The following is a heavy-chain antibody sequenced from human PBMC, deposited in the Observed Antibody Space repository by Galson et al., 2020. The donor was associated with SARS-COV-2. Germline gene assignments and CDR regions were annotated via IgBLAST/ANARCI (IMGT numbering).Heavy chain of an antibody. V-gene: IGHV3-30*01. CDR3: ARPSGGSYDDAFDI. CDR1: GFTFSSYA. J-gene: IGHJ3*02. D-gene: IGHD1-26*01. CDR2: ISYDGSNK. Sequence: GGSLRLSCAASGFTFSSYAMHWVRQAPGKGLEWVAVISYDGSNKYYADSVKGRFTISRDNSKNTLYLQMNSLRAEDTAVYYCARPSGGSYDDAFDIWGQGTMVTVAS.